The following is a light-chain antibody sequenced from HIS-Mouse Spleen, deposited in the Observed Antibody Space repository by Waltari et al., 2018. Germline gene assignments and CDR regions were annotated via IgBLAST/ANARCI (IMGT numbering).Light chain of an antibody. CDR1: SSDVGSYNL. V-gene: IGLV2-23*01. J-gene: IGLJ3*02. CDR3: CSYAGSSTWV. CDR2: EGS. Sequence: QSALTQPASVSGSPGQSITISCTGTSSDVGSYNLVSWYQQHPGKPPKLMIYEGSKRSSGFSNRFSGSKSGNTASLTISGLQAEDEADYYCCSYAGSSTWVFGGGTKLTVL.